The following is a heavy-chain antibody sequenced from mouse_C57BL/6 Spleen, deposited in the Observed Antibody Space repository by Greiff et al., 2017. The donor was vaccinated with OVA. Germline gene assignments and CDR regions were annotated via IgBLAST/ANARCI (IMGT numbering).Heavy chain of an antibody. CDR3: ARHEDLRVPRWLSMDY. D-gene: IGHD1-1*01. CDR2: FYPGSGSI. CDR1: GYTFTEYT. J-gene: IGHJ4*01. V-gene: IGHV1-62-2*01. Sequence: VQLQQSGAELVKPGASVKLSCKASGYTFTEYTIHWVKQRSGQGLEWIGWFYPGSGSIKYNEKFKDKATLTADKSSSTVYMELSRLTSEDSAVYFCARHEDLRVPRWLSMDYWGQGTSGTVSS.